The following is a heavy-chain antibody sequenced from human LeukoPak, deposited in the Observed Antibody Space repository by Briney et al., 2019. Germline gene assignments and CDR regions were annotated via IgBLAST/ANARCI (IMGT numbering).Heavy chain of an antibody. J-gene: IGHJ3*02. D-gene: IGHD6-13*01. CDR2: SRHKAKRYST. CDR3: TRVLAAAANALDI. CDR1: GFTFSSYW. V-gene: IGHV3-72*01. Sequence: PGGSLRLSCAASGFTFSSYWMSWVRQAPGKGLEWVGRSRHKAKRYSTEYAASVKGRFTISRDDSKNSLYLQMNSLKTEDTAIYYCTRVLAAAANALDIWGRGTMVTVSS.